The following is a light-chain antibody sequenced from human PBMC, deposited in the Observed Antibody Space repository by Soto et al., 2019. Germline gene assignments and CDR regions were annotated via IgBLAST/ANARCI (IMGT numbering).Light chain of an antibody. V-gene: IGKV3-11*01. CDR1: ESVSNF. J-gene: IGKJ5*01. CDR2: DAS. Sequence: EIVLTQSPATLSLSPGERATLSCRGSESVSNFLAWYQQKPGQAPRLLIYDASNRATGIPARFSGSGSGTDFTLTIRSLEPEDFAIYYCQQRANWPLTTFGHGTRLEIK. CDR3: QQRANWPLTT.